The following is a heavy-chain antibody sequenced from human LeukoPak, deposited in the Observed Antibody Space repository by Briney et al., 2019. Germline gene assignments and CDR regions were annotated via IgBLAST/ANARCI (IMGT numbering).Heavy chain of an antibody. V-gene: IGHV4-34*01. CDR1: GGSFSGYY. CDR3: ARGRKELVPDY. CDR2: INHSGST. J-gene: IGHJ4*02. Sequence: SETLSLTCAVSGGSFSGYYWSWIRQPPGKGLEWIGEINHSGSTNYNPSLKSRVTISVDTSKNQFSLKLSSVTAAETAVYYCARGRKELVPDYWGQGTLVTVSS. D-gene: IGHD6-13*01.